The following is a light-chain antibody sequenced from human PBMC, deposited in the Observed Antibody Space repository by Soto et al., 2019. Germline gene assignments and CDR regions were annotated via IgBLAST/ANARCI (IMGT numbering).Light chain of an antibody. V-gene: IGLV2-14*03. CDR2: EVS. CDR3: SSYMRTTTSYV. Sequence: QSALTQPASVSGSPGQSITISCTGPSSDFGEHNLVSWYQQHAGRVPKVIIYEVSNRPSGVSNRFSGSKSGNTASLTISGLQAEDEADYYCSSYMRTTTSYVFGSGTKVTVL. J-gene: IGLJ1*01. CDR1: SSDFGEHNL.